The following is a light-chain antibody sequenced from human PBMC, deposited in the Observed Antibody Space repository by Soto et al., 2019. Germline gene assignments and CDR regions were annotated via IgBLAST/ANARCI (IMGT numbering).Light chain of an antibody. J-gene: IGKJ1*01. CDR2: GAS. V-gene: IGKV3-20*01. CDR1: QTVTSTF. Sequence: EIVLTQSQGSLSLSPGDTATLSCRASQTVTSTFLAWYQQKPGQAPRLLIYGASSRAPGIPDRFSGSGSGTDFTLTISRLEPEDFAVYYCQQYGSSPTWTFGRGTKAEIK. CDR3: QQYGSSPTWT.